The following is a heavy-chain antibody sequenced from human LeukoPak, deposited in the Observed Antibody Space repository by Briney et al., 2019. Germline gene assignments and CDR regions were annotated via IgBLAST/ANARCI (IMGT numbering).Heavy chain of an antibody. V-gene: IGHV3-48*03. CDR3: ARSFTILDAFDI. J-gene: IGHJ3*02. Sequence: GGSLRLSCAASGFTFSSYEMNWVRQAPGKGLEWVSYISSSGSTRYYADSVKGRFTISRDNAKNSLYLQMNSLRAEDTAVYYCARSFTILDAFDIWGQGTMVTVSS. D-gene: IGHD3-10*01. CDR2: ISSSGSTR. CDR1: GFTFSSYE.